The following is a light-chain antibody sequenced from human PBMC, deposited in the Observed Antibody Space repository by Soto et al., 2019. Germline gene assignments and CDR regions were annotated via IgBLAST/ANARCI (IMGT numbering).Light chain of an antibody. CDR2: DVS. CDR3: CSYAGSYTFDYV. Sequence: SALTQPRSVSGSPGQSVTISCTGTSSDVGGYNYVSWYQQHPGKAPKLMIYDVSKRPSGVPDRFPGSKSGNTASLTISGLQAEDEADYYCCSYAGSYTFDYVFGTGTKVTVL. J-gene: IGLJ1*01. CDR1: SSDVGGYNY. V-gene: IGLV2-11*01.